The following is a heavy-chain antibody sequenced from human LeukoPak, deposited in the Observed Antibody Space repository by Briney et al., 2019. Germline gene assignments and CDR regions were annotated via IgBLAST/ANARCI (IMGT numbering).Heavy chain of an antibody. CDR1: GYTFTGYY. CDR3: AREGGSTVTTETLFDY. Sequence: ASVKVSCKASGYTFTGYYMHWVRQAPGQGLEWMGWINPNSGGTNYAQKFQGRVTMTRDTSISTVYMELSSLRSEDTAVYYCAREGGSTVTTETLFDYWGQGTLVTVSS. D-gene: IGHD4-17*01. J-gene: IGHJ4*02. V-gene: IGHV1-2*02. CDR2: INPNSGGT.